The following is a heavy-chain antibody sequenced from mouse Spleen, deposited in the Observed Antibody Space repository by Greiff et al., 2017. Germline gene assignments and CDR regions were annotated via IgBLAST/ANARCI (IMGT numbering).Heavy chain of an antibody. Sequence: QVQLQQPGAELVMPGASVKLSCKASGYTFTSYWMHWVKQRPGQGLEWIGEIDPSDSYTNYNQKFKGKATLTVDKSSSTAYMQLSSLTSEDSAVYYCARESLRRLRDFDVWGAGTTVTVSS. CDR3: ARESLRRLRDFDV. V-gene: IGHV1-69*01. J-gene: IGHJ1*01. CDR1: GYTFTSYW. CDR2: IDPSDSYT. D-gene: IGHD1-2*01.